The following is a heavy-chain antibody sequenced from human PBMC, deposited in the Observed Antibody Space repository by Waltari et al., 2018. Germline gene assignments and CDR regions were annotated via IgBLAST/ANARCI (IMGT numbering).Heavy chain of an antibody. CDR2: ISGSGDST. CDR3: AKGPPEGSGYFTWLHY. Sequence: EVQLLESGGGLVQPGGSLRLSCAASGFTFRNYGMSWVRQAPGKGLEWVPGISGSGDSTYFPDSVKGRFTISRDNSKNTVYLQMNSLRAEDTAVYYCAKGPPEGSGYFTWLHYWGQGTRVTVSS. V-gene: IGHV3-23*01. CDR1: GFTFRNYG. D-gene: IGHD3-3*01. J-gene: IGHJ4*02.